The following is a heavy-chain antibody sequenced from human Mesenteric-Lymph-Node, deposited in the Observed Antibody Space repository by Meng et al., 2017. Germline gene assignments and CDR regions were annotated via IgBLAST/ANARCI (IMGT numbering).Heavy chain of an antibody. CDR3: ARDHGLGIGDPEYYFDY. Sequence: ASVKVSCKASGYTFTGYYLLWVRQAPGQGLEWVGRINPNSGDTNYAQKFQGRVTMTRDTSISTAYMELSRLRSDDTAVYYCARDHGLGIGDPEYYFDYWGQGTLVTVSS. CDR2: INPNSGDT. D-gene: IGHD3-10*01. J-gene: IGHJ4*02. V-gene: IGHV1-2*06. CDR1: GYTFTGYY.